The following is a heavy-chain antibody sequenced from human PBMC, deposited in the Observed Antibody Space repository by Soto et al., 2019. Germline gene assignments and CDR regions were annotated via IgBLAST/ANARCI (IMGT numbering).Heavy chain of an antibody. D-gene: IGHD5-12*01. CDR1: GGSFTGYY. V-gene: IGHV4-34*10. CDR2: INYRGST. Sequence: ASETLSLTCAVYGGSFTGYYWTWIRQTPGKGLEWIGEINYRGSTYYNPSLESRITMAVDTSKNQFSLKLSSVTAADTAVYYCAAGGGLPRYYWGQGTLVTVSS. CDR3: AAGGGLPRYY. J-gene: IGHJ4*02.